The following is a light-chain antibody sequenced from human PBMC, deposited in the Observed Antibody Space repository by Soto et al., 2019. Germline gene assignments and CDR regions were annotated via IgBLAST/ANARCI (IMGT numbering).Light chain of an antibody. CDR2: GAS. V-gene: IGKV3-15*01. CDR1: QSVSSN. J-gene: IGKJ5*01. CDR3: QQYNNWPPWT. Sequence: EIVMTQSSATLSVSPGERATLSCRASQSVSSNLAWYQQKPGQAPRLLIYGASTMATGIPARFSGSGSGTEFTLTISSLQSADFSVYYCQQYNNWPPWTFGQGTRLEIK.